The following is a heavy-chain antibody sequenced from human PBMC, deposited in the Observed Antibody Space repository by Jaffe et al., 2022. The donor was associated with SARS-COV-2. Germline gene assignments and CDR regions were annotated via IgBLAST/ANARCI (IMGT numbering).Heavy chain of an antibody. CDR1: GFSLSGSG. Sequence: EVQLVESGGGLVQPGGSLKLSCTASGFSLSGSGLYWVRQASGKGLEWVGHIRSKANNYATEYAASVRGRFTISRDDSKNTAYLQMNSLKTEDTAVYYCNNFDYWGQGTLVTVSS. CDR2: IRSKANNYAT. J-gene: IGHJ4*02. CDR3: NNFDY. V-gene: IGHV3-73*02.